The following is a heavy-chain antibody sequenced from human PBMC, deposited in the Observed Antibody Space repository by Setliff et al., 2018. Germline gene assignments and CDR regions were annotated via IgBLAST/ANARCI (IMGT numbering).Heavy chain of an antibody. CDR2: ISAYDGNT. CDR1: AYSFTNYG. J-gene: IGHJ4*02. V-gene: IGHV1-18*01. Sequence: GASVKVSCKASAYSFTNYGITWVRQAPGQGLEWMGWISAYDGNTRFAQSIQGRVTLTTDTPTSTAYMELRSLRSDDTAVYYCARSPPNRGLGSGWYGDFWGQGTLVTVSS. CDR3: ARSPPNRGLGSGWYGDF. D-gene: IGHD6-19*01.